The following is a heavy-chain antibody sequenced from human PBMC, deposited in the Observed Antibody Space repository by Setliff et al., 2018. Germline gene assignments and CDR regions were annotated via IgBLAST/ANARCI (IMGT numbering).Heavy chain of an antibody. CDR3: ARDAEYSSSSGGDAFDI. Sequence: SVKVSCKASGGTFSTYGITWVRQAPGQGLEWVGGIIPIFGTANYAQKFQGRVTITTDESTSTAYMELSSLRSEDTAVYYCARDAEYSSSSGGDAFDIWGQGTMVTVS. D-gene: IGHD6-6*01. J-gene: IGHJ3*02. CDR2: IIPIFGTA. V-gene: IGHV1-69*05. CDR1: GGTFSTYG.